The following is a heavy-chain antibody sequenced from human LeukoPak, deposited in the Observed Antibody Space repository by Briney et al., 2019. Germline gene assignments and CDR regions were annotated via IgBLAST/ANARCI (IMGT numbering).Heavy chain of an antibody. V-gene: IGHV3-13*01. CDR1: GFTLSSYD. J-gene: IGHJ4*02. D-gene: IGHD3-22*01. Sequence: GGPLRLSCAASGFTLSSYDMHWVRQATGKGLEWVSAIGTAGDTYYPGSVKGRFTISRENAKNSLYLQMNSLRAGDTAVYYCARAPSLYYYDSSGLDYWGQGTLVTVSS. CDR3: ARAPSLYYYDSSGLDY. CDR2: IGTAGDT.